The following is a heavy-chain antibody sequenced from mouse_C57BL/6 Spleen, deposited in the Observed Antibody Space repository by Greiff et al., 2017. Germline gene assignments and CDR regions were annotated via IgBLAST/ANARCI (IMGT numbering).Heavy chain of an antibody. CDR1: GYTFTGYW. J-gene: IGHJ1*03. Sequence: QVHVKQSGAELMKPGASVKLSCKATGYTFTGYWIEWVKQRPGHGLELIGEILPGSGSTNYNEKFKGKATFTADPSSNTAYMQLSSLTTEDSTIYYCARRYYGSSYEYFDVWGTGTTVTVSS. D-gene: IGHD1-1*01. V-gene: IGHV1-9*01. CDR2: ILPGSGST. CDR3: ARRYYGSSYEYFDV.